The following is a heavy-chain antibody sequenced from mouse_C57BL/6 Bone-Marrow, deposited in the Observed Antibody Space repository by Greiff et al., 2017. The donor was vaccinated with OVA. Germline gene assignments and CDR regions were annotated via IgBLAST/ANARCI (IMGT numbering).Heavy chain of an antibody. Sequence: QVQLKQSGAELVRPGASVTLSCKASGYTFTDYEMHWVKQTPVHGLEWIGAIDPETGGTAYNQKFKGKAILTADKSSSTAYMELRSLTSEDSAVYYCTRAHYYGSTDWYFDVWGTGTTVTVSS. CDR3: TRAHYYGSTDWYFDV. CDR2: IDPETGGT. CDR1: GYTFTDYE. J-gene: IGHJ1*03. D-gene: IGHD1-1*01. V-gene: IGHV1-15*01.